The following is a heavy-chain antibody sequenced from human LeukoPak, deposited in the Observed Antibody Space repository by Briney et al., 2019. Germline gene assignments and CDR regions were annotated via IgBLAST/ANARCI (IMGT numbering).Heavy chain of an antibody. J-gene: IGHJ5*02. CDR3: AKAPYSSGRYNWFDP. CDR2: ISSSGSTI. D-gene: IGHD6-19*01. CDR1: GFTFSDYY. V-gene: IGHV3-11*01. Sequence: GGSLRLSCAASGFTFSDYYMSWIRQAPGKGLEWVSYISSSGSTIYYADSVKGRFTISRDNAKNSLYLQMNSLRAEDTAVYYCAKAPYSSGRYNWFDPWGQGTLVTVSS.